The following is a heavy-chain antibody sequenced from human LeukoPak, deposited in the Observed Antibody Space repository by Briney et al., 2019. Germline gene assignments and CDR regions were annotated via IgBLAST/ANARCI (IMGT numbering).Heavy chain of an antibody. CDR3: ARHWFSGSYYPRYDV. Sequence: SKTLSLTCSVSGGSISSSSYYWDWVRQPPGKGLEWIGNIYYSGNTHYNSSLRSRVSISVDTSKNLFSLKLTSVTAADTAVYYCARHWFSGSYYPRYDVWGQGTLVTVSS. D-gene: IGHD1-26*01. V-gene: IGHV4-39*01. CDR1: GGSISSSSYY. J-gene: IGHJ4*02. CDR2: IYYSGNT.